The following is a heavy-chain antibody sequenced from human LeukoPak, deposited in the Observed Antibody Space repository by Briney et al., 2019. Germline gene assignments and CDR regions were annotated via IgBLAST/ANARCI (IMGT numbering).Heavy chain of an antibody. CDR3: ARDRDYYDSSGYSEYFQH. V-gene: IGHV3-23*01. CDR2: ISGSGDTT. Sequence: GGSLRLSCATSGFTFSSYALTWVRQAPGMGLEWVSAISGSGDTTYYADSVKGRFTISRDDSKNTLYLQMNSLRAEDTAVYYCARDRDYYDSSGYSEYFQHWGQGTLVTVSS. J-gene: IGHJ1*01. CDR1: GFTFSSYA. D-gene: IGHD3-22*01.